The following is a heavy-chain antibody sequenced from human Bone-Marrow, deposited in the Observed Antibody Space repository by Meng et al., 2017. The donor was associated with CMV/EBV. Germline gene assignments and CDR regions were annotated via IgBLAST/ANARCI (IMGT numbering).Heavy chain of an antibody. J-gene: IGHJ6*02. CDR1: GYTFTELS. D-gene: IGHD2-2*01. CDR3: ARDGAPGGWVKYQLLLHYYYYGMDV. V-gene: IGHV1-24*01. Sequence: ASVKVSCKVSGYTFTELSMHWVRQAPGKGLEWMGGFDPEDGETIYAQKFQGRVTMTEDTSTDTAYMELSSLRSEDTAVYYCARDGAPGGWVKYQLLLHYYYYGMDVWGQGTTVTVSS. CDR2: FDPEDGET.